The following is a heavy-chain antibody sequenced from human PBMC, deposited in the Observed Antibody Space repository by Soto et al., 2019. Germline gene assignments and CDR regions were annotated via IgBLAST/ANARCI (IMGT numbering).Heavy chain of an antibody. CDR1: GFRFVDYT. CDR2: INADNGDT. J-gene: IGHJ3*01. V-gene: IGHV1-3*01. D-gene: IGHD3-16*02. Sequence: ASVKVSCKAFGFRFVDYTVHWLRQAPGQSLEWMGCINADNGDTKNSQTFQDRVTITRDTSANTAYMELSSLNSEDTAIYYCARLGLRGLVIIYAFDLWGQGTMVTVSS. CDR3: ARLGLRGLVIIYAFDL.